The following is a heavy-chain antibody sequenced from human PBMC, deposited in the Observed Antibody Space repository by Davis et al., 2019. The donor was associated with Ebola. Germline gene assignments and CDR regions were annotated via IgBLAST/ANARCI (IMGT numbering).Heavy chain of an antibody. CDR1: GFTFSSRW. CDR2: IKEDGSEQ. Sequence: PGGSLRLSCAASGFTFSSRWMSWVRQAPGKGLEWVANIKEDGSEQSYVDSVKGRFIISRDNAKNSLYLQMNSLRAEDTAVYYCVVSMAREFWSSYYYGMDVWGIGTAVTVSS. CDR3: VVSMAREFWSSYYYGMDV. D-gene: IGHD3-10*01. V-gene: IGHV3-7*01. J-gene: IGHJ6*04.